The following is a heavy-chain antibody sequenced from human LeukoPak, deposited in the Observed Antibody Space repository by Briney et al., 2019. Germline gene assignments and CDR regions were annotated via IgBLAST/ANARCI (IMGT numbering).Heavy chain of an antibody. V-gene: IGHV3-53*01. Sequence: GGSLRLSRAASGFTVSNNYMSWVRQSPGKGLEWVSVIYTDGSTYYADSVKGRFTISRDNSKNTVYLQMNSLRAEDTAVYYCARTPGIAVAGTGYFDYWGQGTLVTVSS. D-gene: IGHD6-19*01. CDR1: GFTVSNNY. J-gene: IGHJ4*02. CDR2: IYTDGST. CDR3: ARTPGIAVAGTGYFDY.